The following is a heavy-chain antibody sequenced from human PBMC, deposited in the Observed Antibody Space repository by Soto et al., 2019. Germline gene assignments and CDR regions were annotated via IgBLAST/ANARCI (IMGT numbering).Heavy chain of an antibody. CDR3: ARVPVRKYYRAGSYQNYYFGMDV. D-gene: IGHD3-10*01. CDR1: GGSISDYY. J-gene: IGHJ6*02. CDR2: FSYVRGT. V-gene: IGHV4-59*12. Sequence: SETLSLTCTVSGGSISDYYWSWIRQPPGKGLEWIGYFSYVRGTNNSPSLKSRATISGDRSKSQFSLNLSSVTAADTAIYFCARVPVRKYYRAGSYQNYYFGMDVWGQGTTVTVSS.